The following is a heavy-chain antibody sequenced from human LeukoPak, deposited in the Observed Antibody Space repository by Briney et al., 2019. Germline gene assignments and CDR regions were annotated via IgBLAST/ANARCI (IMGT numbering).Heavy chain of an antibody. CDR2: INPNSGGT. J-gene: IGHJ4*02. D-gene: IGHD2-2*01. Sequence: ASVKVSCKASGYTFTGYYMHWVRQAPGQGLEGMGWINPNSGGTNYAQKFQGRVTMTRDTSISTAYMELSRLRSDDTAVYYCAREDCSSTSCHGWYDYWGQGTLVTVSS. CDR1: GYTFTGYY. CDR3: AREDCSSTSCHGWYDY. V-gene: IGHV1-2*02.